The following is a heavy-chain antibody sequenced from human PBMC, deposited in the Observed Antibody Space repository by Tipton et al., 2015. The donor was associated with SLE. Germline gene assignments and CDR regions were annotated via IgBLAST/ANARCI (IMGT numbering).Heavy chain of an antibody. D-gene: IGHD3-10*01. CDR1: GGSISSYY. CDR2: IYYSGST. V-gene: IGHV4-59*01. CDR3: ARGGILWFGEVSY. Sequence: TLSLTCTVSGGSISSYYWSWIRQPPGKGLEWIGYIYYSGSTNYNPSLKSRVTISVDTSKNQFSLKLSSVTAADTAVYYCARGGILWFGEVSYWGQGTLVTVSS. J-gene: IGHJ4*02.